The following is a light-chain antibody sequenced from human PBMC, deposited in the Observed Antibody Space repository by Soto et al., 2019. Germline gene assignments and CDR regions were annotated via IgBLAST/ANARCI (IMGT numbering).Light chain of an antibody. Sequence: QSALTQPASVSGSPGQSIPVSCTGTSSDIGGHNYVSWSQQHPGKVPKLIIYEVTNRPSGVSNRFSGSKSGNTASLTVSGLQAEGEADYYCSSYTTTSTVVFGGGTKLTVL. CDR3: SSYTTTSTVV. CDR2: EVT. CDR1: SSDIGGHNY. V-gene: IGLV2-14*01. J-gene: IGLJ2*01.